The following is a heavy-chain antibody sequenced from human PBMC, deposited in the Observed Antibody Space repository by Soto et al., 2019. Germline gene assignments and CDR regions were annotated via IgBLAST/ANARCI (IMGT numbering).Heavy chain of an antibody. V-gene: IGHV4-34*01. CDR1: GGSFSGYY. Sequence: SETLSLTCAVYGGSFSGYYWSWIRQPPGKGLEWIGEINHSGSTNYNPSLKSRVTISVDTSKNQFSLKLSSVTAADTAVYYCARGLQFRVYYYYGMDVWGQGTTVTVS. CDR3: ARGLQFRVYYYYGMDV. CDR2: INHSGST. J-gene: IGHJ6*02. D-gene: IGHD4-4*01.